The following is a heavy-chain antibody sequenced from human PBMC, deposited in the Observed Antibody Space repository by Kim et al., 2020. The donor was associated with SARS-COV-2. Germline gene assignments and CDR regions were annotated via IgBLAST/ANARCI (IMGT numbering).Heavy chain of an antibody. V-gene: IGHV3-33*01. D-gene: IGHD6-13*01. CDR3: ARGRREQQGAFDI. CDR2: IWYDGSNK. J-gene: IGHJ3*02. CDR1: GFTFSSYG. Sequence: GGSLRLSCAASGFTFSSYGMHWVRQAPGKGLEWVAVIWYDGSNKYYADSVKGRFTISRDNSKNTLYLQMNSLRAEDTAVYYCARGRREQQGAFDIWGQGTMVTVSS.